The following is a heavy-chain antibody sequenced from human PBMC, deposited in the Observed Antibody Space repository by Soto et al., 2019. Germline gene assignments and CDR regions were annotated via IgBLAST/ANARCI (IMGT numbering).Heavy chain of an antibody. D-gene: IGHD3-3*01. J-gene: IGHJ5*02. Sequence: ASVKVSCKASGYTFTGYYMHWVRQAPGQGLEWMGWINPNSGGTNYAQKFQGWVTMTRDTSISTAYMELSRLRSDDTAVYYCARAQRYDFWSGSFQGSNNNWFDPWGQGTLVTVSS. CDR2: INPNSGGT. CDR1: GYTFTGYY. V-gene: IGHV1-2*04. CDR3: ARAQRYDFWSGSFQGSNNNWFDP.